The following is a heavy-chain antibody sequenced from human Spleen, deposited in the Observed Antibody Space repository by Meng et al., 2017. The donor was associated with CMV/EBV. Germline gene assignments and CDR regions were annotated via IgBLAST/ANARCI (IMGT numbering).Heavy chain of an antibody. CDR3: ASPRRVGTTLVGHYYHYDMDV. V-gene: IGHV1-2*02. CDR1: GYTFTGYY. J-gene: IGHJ6*02. CDR2: INLNSGVT. D-gene: IGHD1-26*01. Sequence: ASVKVSCKASGYTFTGYYIHWLRQAPGQGLEWMGWINLNSGVTNYAQKFQGRVTMTKDTSISTAYMELNRLRSDDTAAYYCASPRRVGTTLVGHYYHYDMDVWGQGTTVTVSS.